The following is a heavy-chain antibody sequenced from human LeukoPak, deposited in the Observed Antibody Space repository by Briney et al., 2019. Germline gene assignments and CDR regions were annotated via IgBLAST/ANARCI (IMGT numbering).Heavy chain of an antibody. V-gene: IGHV1-18*01. Sequence: ASVKVSCKASGYTFTSYGISWVRQPPGQGFDGMGWISAYNGNTNYAQKLQGRVTMTTDTSTSTAYMELRSLRSDDTAVYYCARDSSSWYAPLDYWGQGTLVTVSS. CDR3: ARDSSSWYAPLDY. J-gene: IGHJ4*02. CDR2: ISAYNGNT. D-gene: IGHD6-13*01. CDR1: GYTFTSYG.